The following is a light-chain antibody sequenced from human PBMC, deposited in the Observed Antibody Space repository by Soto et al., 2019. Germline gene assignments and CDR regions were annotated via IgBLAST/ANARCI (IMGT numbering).Light chain of an antibody. CDR3: QQYNGYPIT. Sequence: IQMTQSPSTLSASVRDRVTITCRASESISSWLAWYQQKPGKAPKLLIYKASTLESGVPSRFSGSGFGTEFSLTISSLQPDDFATYYCQQYNGYPITFGQGTRLEIK. V-gene: IGKV1-5*03. CDR1: ESISSW. CDR2: KAS. J-gene: IGKJ5*01.